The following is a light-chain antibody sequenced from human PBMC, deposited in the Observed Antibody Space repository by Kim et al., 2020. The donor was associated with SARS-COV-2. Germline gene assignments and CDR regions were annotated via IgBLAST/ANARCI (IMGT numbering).Light chain of an antibody. V-gene: IGLV3-21*04. Sequence: APGKTASITCEGNNIGSKNVYWYQQKPGLAPVLVIYYDSDRPAGIPERFSGSNSGNTATLTISRVQAGDEADYFCQVWDSSTDQYVFGPGTKVTVL. J-gene: IGLJ1*01. CDR1: NIGSKN. CDR3: QVWDSSTDQYV. CDR2: YDS.